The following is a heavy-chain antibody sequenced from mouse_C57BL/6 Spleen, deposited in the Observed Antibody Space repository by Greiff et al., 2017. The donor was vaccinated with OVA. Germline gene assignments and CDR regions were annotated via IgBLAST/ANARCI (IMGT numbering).Heavy chain of an antibody. CDR1: GYTFTDYN. J-gene: IGHJ4*01. CDR3: ARTEYDYDPQYYAMDY. Sequence: VQLQQSGPELVKPGASVKIPCKASGYTFTDYNMDWVKQSHGKSLEWIGDINPNNGGTIYNQKFKGKATLTVDKSSSTAYMELRSLTSEDTAVYYCARTEYDYDPQYYAMDYWGQGTSVTVSS. CDR2: INPNNGGT. D-gene: IGHD2-4*01. V-gene: IGHV1-18*01.